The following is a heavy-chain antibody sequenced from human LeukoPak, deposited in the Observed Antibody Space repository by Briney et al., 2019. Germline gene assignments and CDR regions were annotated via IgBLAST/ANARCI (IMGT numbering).Heavy chain of an antibody. V-gene: IGHV4-34*01. CDR1: GGSFSGYY. CDR3: ARGQGTVTTH. CDR2: INHSGNA. D-gene: IGHD4-17*01. Sequence: SETLSLTCAVSGGSFSGYYWTWIRQPPGKGLEWIGEINHSGNANYNPSLRSRVTISLDMSENHFSLKLTSVTAADTAVYYCARGQGTVTTHWGQGTLVTVSS. J-gene: IGHJ4*02.